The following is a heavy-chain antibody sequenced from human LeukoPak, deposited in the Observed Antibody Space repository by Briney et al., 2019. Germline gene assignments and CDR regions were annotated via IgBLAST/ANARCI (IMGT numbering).Heavy chain of an antibody. J-gene: IGHJ4*02. CDR1: GFTFSSYW. Sequence: GGSLRLSCAASGFTFSSYWMSWVRQAPGKGLEWVANIKQDGSEKYYVDSVKGRFTISRDNAKNSLYLQMNSLRADDTAVYYCAREEYCSSTSCYDYWGQGTLVTVSS. V-gene: IGHV3-7*03. CDR2: IKQDGSEK. D-gene: IGHD2-2*01. CDR3: AREEYCSSTSCYDY.